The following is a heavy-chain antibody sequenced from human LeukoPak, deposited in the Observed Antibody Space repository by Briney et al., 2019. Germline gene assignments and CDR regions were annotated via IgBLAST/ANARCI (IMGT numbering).Heavy chain of an antibody. Sequence: ASVKVSCKASGYTFIDYYIHWVRQAPGQGLEWMGWINPNSGGTNYGQKFQGRVTMTGDTSISTAYMGLSRLISDETAVYYCARIRYYYGSGSYSLGYWGQGTLVTVSS. CDR1: GYTFIDYY. D-gene: IGHD3-10*01. V-gene: IGHV1-2*02. CDR2: INPNSGGT. J-gene: IGHJ4*02. CDR3: ARIRYYYGSGSYSLGY.